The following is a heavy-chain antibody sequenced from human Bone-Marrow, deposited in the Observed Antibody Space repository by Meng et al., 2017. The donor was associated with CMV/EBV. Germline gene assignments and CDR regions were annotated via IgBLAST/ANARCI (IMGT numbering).Heavy chain of an antibody. V-gene: IGHV3-30*02. J-gene: IGHJ5*02. CDR2: IRYDGSTK. CDR1: GFTFKNYG. D-gene: IGHD2-15*01. Sequence: GGSLRLSCAASGFTFKNYGMHWVRQTPGRGLEWVTFIRYDGSTKYYADSVKGRFTTSRDNSKNTLYLQMNSVRTEDTAVYHCAKDLGGGSHNAKYNWFDAWGQGTLVTFSS. CDR3: AKDLGGGSHNAKYNWFDA.